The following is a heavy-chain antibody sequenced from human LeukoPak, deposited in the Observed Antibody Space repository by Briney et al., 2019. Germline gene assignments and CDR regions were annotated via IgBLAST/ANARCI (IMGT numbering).Heavy chain of an antibody. Sequence: GGSLRLSCAASGFTFSSYAMSWVRQAPGKGLEWVSAISGSGGSTYYADSVKGRFTISRDNSKNTVYLQMNSLRVEDTAVYYCARDVGDSSGYYPGYWGQGTLVTVSS. J-gene: IGHJ4*02. CDR3: ARDVGDSSGYYPGY. CDR2: ISGSGGST. V-gene: IGHV3-23*01. CDR1: GFTFSSYA. D-gene: IGHD3-22*01.